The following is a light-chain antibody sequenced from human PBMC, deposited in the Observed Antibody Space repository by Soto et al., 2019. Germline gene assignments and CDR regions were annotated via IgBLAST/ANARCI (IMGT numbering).Light chain of an antibody. V-gene: IGLV2-14*01. CDR2: EVS. Sequence: QSVLTQPASVSGSPGQSITISCTGTSSDVGGYNYVSWYQQYPGKAPKLMIYEVSNRPSGVSNRFSGSKSGNTASLTISGLQAEDEADYYCSSHTSSRTAVFGGGTKVTVL. J-gene: IGLJ3*02. CDR1: SSDVGGYNY. CDR3: SSHTSSRTAV.